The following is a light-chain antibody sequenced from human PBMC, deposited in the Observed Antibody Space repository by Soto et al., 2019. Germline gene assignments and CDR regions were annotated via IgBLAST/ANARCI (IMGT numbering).Light chain of an antibody. V-gene: IGKV3D-15*01. CDR1: QSVSSN. CDR2: GAS. Sequence: EIVMTQSPATLSVSPGERATLSCRASQSVSSNLAWYQQKPGQAPRLLIYGASTRATGIPARFSGSGSGTDFTLTISSLHSEDFAVYYCQKYNNWPPLTFGGGTKVEIK. CDR3: QKYNNWPPLT. J-gene: IGKJ4*02.